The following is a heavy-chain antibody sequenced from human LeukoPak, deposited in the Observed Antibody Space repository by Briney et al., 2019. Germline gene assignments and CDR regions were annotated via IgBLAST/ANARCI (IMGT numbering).Heavy chain of an antibody. V-gene: IGHV3-53*01. Sequence: GGSLRLSCAASGFTVSSNYMSWVRQAPGKGLEWVSVIYSGGSTYYADSVMGRFTISRDNSKNTLYLQMNNLRAEDTAVYYCATARQLDYWGQGTLVTVSS. CDR3: ATARQLDY. D-gene: IGHD6-6*01. CDR2: IYSGGST. CDR1: GFTVSSNY. J-gene: IGHJ4*02.